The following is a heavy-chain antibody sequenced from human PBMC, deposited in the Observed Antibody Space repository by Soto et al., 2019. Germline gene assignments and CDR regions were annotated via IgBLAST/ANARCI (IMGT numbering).Heavy chain of an antibody. CDR3: TRSGGSYSFGY. D-gene: IGHD1-26*01. J-gene: IGHJ4*02. Sequence: EVQLVESGGGLVQPGESLKLSCAASGFTLSGSAVHWVRQASGKGLEWVGRIRSKTHSYATEYIASVKGRFTMSRDDSNNTAYLQMNGLKTDATAVYYCTRSGGSYSFGYWGQGTLVTVS. CDR2: IRSKTHSYAT. V-gene: IGHV3-73*02. CDR1: GFTLSGSA.